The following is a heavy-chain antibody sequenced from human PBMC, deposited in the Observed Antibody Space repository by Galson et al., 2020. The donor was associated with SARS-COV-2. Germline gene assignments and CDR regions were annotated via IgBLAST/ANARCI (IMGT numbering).Heavy chain of an antibody. D-gene: IGHD3-16*01. Sequence: GESLKISCEASGYTFSTYGISWVRQAPGQGLEWMGWISVYNGNTNYAQKFLGRVTLSIDTSTSTAYMELGSLRSDDTAVYFCARDRLRGRPYYVDYWGQGTLVTVSS. J-gene: IGHJ4*02. CDR1: GYTFSTYG. CDR3: ARDRLRGRPYYVDY. CDR2: ISVYNGNT. V-gene: IGHV1-18*04.